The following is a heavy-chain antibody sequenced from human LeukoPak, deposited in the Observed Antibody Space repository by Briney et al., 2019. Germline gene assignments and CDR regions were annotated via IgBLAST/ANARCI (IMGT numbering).Heavy chain of an antibody. CDR2: IYYSGST. Sequence: PSETLSLTCTVSGGSISSYYWSWIRQPPGKGLEWIGYIYYSGSTNYNPSLKSRVTISVDTSKNQFSLKLSSVTAADTAVYYCARGYSTYYDFEYYMDVWGKGTTVTVSS. V-gene: IGHV4-59*08. D-gene: IGHD3-3*01. CDR1: GGSISSYY. CDR3: ARGYSTYYDFEYYMDV. J-gene: IGHJ6*03.